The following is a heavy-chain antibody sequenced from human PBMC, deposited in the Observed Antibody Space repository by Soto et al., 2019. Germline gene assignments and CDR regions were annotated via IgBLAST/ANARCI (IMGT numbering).Heavy chain of an antibody. CDR2: IWADGGKE. V-gene: IGHV3-33*01. J-gene: IGHJ4*02. D-gene: IGHD5-12*01. CDR1: GFTFWSFG. Sequence: QVQLMESGGGMVQPGKSLRLSCAASGFTFWSFGIHWVRQAPGKGMEWVAAIWADGGKEYYTGSVKGRFTISRDNSRNTVYLQMNSLRAEDTAVYYCAGVSGPGTAELGFDYWGQGTLVIVSA. CDR3: AGVSGPGTAELGFDY.